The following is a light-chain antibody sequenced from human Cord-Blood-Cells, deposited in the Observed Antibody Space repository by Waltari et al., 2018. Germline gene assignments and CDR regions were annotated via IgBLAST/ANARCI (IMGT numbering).Light chain of an antibody. CDR3: CSYAGSSTWV. CDR1: SSDVGSYNL. CDR2: EGS. Sequence: QSALTQPASVSGSPGQSITISCPGTSSDVGSYNLVSWDQQHPGKAPQLMIYEGSKRPSGVSNRFSGSKSGNTASLTISGLQAEDEADYYCCSYAGSSTWVFGGGTKLTVL. V-gene: IGLV2-23*01. J-gene: IGLJ2*01.